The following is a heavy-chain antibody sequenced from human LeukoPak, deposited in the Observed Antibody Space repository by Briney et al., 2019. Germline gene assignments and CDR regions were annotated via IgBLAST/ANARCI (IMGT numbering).Heavy chain of an antibody. V-gene: IGHV1-2*02. Sequence: ASVKVSCKASGYTFTGYYMHWVRQAPGQGLKWMGWINPNSGGTNYAQKFQGRVTMARDTSISTAYMELGRLRSDDTAVYYCARSGAYGSGSYLSYWGQGTLVTVSS. CDR1: GYTFTGYY. CDR3: ARSGAYGSGSYLSY. J-gene: IGHJ4*02. D-gene: IGHD3-10*01. CDR2: INPNSGGT.